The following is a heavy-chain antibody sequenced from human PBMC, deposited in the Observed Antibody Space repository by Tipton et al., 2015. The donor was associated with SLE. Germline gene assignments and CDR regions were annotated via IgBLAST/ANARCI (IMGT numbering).Heavy chain of an antibody. CDR3: ARHLSPNWNDGNNWFDP. J-gene: IGHJ5*02. Sequence: TLSLTCTVSGGSISSSSYYWSWIRQHPGKGLEWIGNINYSGRTYYNPSLRSRVTISVDTSKSQFSLKLSSVTAADTAVYYCARHLSPNWNDGNNWFDPWGQGTLVTVSS. CDR2: INYSGRT. D-gene: IGHD1-1*01. V-gene: IGHV4-31*03. CDR1: GGSISSSSYY.